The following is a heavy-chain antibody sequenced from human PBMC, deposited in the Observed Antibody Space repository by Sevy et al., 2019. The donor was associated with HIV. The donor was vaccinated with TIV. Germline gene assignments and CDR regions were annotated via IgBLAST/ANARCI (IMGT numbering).Heavy chain of an antibody. CDR1: GFTFSSYA. J-gene: IGHJ6*02. D-gene: IGHD6-6*01. CDR2: ISYDGSNK. V-gene: IGHV3-30-3*01. CDR3: ATDAPARGSADPTSYYYYGMDV. Sequence: GGSLRLSCAASGFTFSSYAMHWVRQAPGKGLEWVAVISYDGSNKHYADSVKGRFTISRDNSKNTLYLQMSSLRAEDTAVYYCATDAPARGSADPTSYYYYGMDVWGQGTTVTVSS.